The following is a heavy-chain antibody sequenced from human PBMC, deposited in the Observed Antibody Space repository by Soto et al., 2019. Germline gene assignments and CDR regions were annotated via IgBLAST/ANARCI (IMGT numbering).Heavy chain of an antibody. J-gene: IGHJ6*02. CDR1: GFTFSSYS. CDR3: ARDGWVTGRYYGMDV. D-gene: IGHD1-20*01. V-gene: IGHV3-33*08. Sequence: GGSLRLSCSASGFTFSSYSMNWVRQAPGKGLEWVAVIWYDGSNKYYADSVKGRFTISRDNSKYTLYLQMNSLRAEDTAVYYCARDGWVTGRYYGMDVWGQGTTVTVSS. CDR2: IWYDGSNK.